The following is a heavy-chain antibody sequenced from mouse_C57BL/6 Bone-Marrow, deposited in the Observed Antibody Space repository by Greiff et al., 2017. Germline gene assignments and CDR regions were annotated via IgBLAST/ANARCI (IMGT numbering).Heavy chain of an antibody. J-gene: IGHJ1*03. CDR3: ARYYYSPYWYVDV. Sequence: QVQLQQPGAELVMPGASVKLSCKASGYTFTSYWMHWVKQRPGQGLEWIGEIDPSDSYTNYNQKFKGKSTLTVDKSSSTAYMQLSSLTSEDSAVYYCARYYYSPYWYVDVWGTGTTVTVSS. D-gene: IGHD1-1*01. CDR1: GYTFTSYW. CDR2: IDPSDSYT. V-gene: IGHV1-69*01.